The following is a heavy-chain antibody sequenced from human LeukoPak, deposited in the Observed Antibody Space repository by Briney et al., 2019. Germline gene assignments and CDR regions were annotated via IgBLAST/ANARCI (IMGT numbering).Heavy chain of an antibody. CDR3: ASLGGFAI. Sequence: SETLSLTCTVSGDSISSGSYYWNWIRQPAGKGLEWIGCFYISGGTNYNPSLKSRVTISVDTSKNQFSLKLTSVTAADTAVYYCASLGGFAIWGQGTVVTVSS. V-gene: IGHV4-61*02. CDR2: FYISGGT. J-gene: IGHJ3*02. CDR1: GDSISSGSYY.